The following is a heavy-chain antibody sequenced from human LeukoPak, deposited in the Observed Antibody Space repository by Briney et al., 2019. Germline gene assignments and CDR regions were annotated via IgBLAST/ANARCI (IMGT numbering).Heavy chain of an antibody. CDR1: GFTFSSYA. CDR2: ISSNGGST. J-gene: IGHJ4*02. CDR3: AGIGSYFNPYFDY. D-gene: IGHD1-26*01. V-gene: IGHV3-64*01. Sequence: GGSPRLSCAASGFTFSSYAMHWVRQAPGKGLEYVSAISSNGGSTYYANSVKGRFTISRHNSKNTLYLQMGSLRAEDMAGYYCAGIGSYFNPYFDYWGQGTLVTVSS.